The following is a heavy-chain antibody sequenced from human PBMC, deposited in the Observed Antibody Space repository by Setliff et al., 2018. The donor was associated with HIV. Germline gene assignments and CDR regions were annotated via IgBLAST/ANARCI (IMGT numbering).Heavy chain of an antibody. CDR2: IITIFGKG. Sequence: SVKVSCKASGGTFSSYAINWVRQAPGQGLEWMGGIITIFGKGNYAQKFQGRVTITADESTSTGYMELSSLRSEDTAVYYCARSGTHLEESRGSSGWVSAAFDIWGQGTMVTVSS. CDR1: GGTFSSYA. V-gene: IGHV1-69*13. J-gene: IGHJ3*02. D-gene: IGHD6-19*01. CDR3: ARSGTHLEESRGSSGWVSAAFDI.